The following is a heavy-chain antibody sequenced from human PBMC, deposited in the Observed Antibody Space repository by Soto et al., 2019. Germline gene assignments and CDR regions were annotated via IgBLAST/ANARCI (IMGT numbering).Heavy chain of an antibody. CDR1: GFIFSSYW. D-gene: IGHD5-12*01. V-gene: IGHV3-33*08. CDR3: ARYSGYGKFFYFYYMDV. CDR2: IWYDGGNK. Sequence: GGSLRLSCAASGFIFSSYWMHWVRQAPGKGLEWVAGIWYDGGNKYYADSVKGRFTIFRDNSKDTLYLQMNSLRAEDTAVYYCARYSGYGKFFYFYYMDVWGKGTTVTVSS. J-gene: IGHJ6*03.